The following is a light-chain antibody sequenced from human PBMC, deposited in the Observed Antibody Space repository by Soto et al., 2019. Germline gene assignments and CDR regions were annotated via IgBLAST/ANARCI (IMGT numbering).Light chain of an antibody. CDR3: HQYKNWPKT. CDR2: GAS. Sequence: EIVMTQSPATLSVSPGERATLSCRASQSVNSNLAWYQQKPGQAPRLLIYGASTRATGIPARFSGSGSGTEFTLTIRSLQSEDFAVYYCHQYKNWPKTFGQGNKLEIK. J-gene: IGKJ2*01. V-gene: IGKV3-15*01. CDR1: QSVNSN.